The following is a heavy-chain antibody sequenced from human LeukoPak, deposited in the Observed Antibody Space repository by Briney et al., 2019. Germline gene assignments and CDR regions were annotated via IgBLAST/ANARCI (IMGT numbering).Heavy chain of an antibody. CDR2: INHSGST. Sequence: PSETLSLTCAVYGGSFSGYYWSWIRQPPGKGLEWIGEINHSGSTNYNPSLKSRVTISVDTSKNQFSLKLSSVTAADTAVYYCARRPLGGFGEPTPYYMDVWGKGTTVTVSS. D-gene: IGHD3-10*01. CDR1: GGSFSGYY. CDR3: ARRPLGGFGEPTPYYMDV. V-gene: IGHV4-34*01. J-gene: IGHJ6*03.